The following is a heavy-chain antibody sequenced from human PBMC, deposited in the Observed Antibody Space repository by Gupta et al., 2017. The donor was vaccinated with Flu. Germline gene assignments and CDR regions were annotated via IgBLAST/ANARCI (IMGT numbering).Heavy chain of an antibody. Sequence: GQGLEWMGGIIPMFNKSTYAQKFQGRVTITADTKSTTTTYMEVTSLTLEDTAFYYCARDDFWTNYHGGWFDPWGQGTLVTVSS. J-gene: IGHJ5*02. CDR2: IIPMFNKS. D-gene: IGHD3-3*01. CDR3: ARDDFWTNYHGGWFDP. V-gene: IGHV1-69*06.